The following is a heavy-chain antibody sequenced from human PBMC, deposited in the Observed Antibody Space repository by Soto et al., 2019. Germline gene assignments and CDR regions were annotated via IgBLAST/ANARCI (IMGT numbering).Heavy chain of an antibody. V-gene: IGHV3-23*01. CDR3: AKESMPQTYDDPLFDY. CDR2: FSAGGRA. J-gene: IGHJ4*02. D-gene: IGHD4-17*01. Sequence: QLLESGGGLVQPGGSLRLSCAASGFSFSSYALSWVRQAPGKGLEWVSTFSAGGRAYYADSVKGRFTIAKVTSKNKLRPQASSLRAEDTAVYYCAKESMPQTYDDPLFDYWGQGTRVTVAS. CDR1: GFSFSSYA.